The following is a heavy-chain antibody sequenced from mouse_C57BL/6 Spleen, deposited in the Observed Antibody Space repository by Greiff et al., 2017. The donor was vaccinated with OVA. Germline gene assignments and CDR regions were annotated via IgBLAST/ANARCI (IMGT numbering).Heavy chain of an antibody. CDR3: AKDKLGLYAMDY. D-gene: IGHD4-1*01. J-gene: IGHJ4*01. CDR1: GYSITSGYY. V-gene: IGHV3-6*01. CDR2: ISYDGSN. Sequence: EVQLLESGPGLVKPSQSLSLTCSVTGYSITSGYYWNWIRQFPGNKLEWMGYISYDGSNNYNPSLKNRISITRDTSKNQFFLKLNSVTTEDTATYYCAKDKLGLYAMDYWGQGTSVTVSS.